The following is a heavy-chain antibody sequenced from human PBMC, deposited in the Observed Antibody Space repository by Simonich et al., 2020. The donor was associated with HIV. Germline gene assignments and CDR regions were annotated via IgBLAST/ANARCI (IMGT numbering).Heavy chain of an antibody. V-gene: IGHV3-9*01. J-gene: IGHJ4*02. D-gene: IGHD1-26*01. CDR2: ISWISSGI. CDR3: AKDRKWGELDY. Sequence: EVQLVESGGGLVQPGRSLRLSCAASGFTFDVYAMHWVRKAPGEGQEWVSGISWISSGIGYVDAVKGRFTISRDNAKKSLYLQMNSLRAEDTALYYCAKDRKWGELDYWGQGTLVTVSS. CDR1: GFTFDVYA.